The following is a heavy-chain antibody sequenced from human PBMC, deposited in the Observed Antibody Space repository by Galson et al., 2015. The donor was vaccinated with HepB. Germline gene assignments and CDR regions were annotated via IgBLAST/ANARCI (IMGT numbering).Heavy chain of an antibody. D-gene: IGHD3-22*01. CDR3: ASTYYDSSGYYYYYYGMDV. J-gene: IGHJ6*02. CDR1: GGTFSSYT. Sequence: SVKVSCKASGGTFSSYTISWVRQAPGQGLEWMGRIIPILGIANYAQKFQGRVTITADKSTSTAYMELSSLRSEDTAVYYCASTYYDSSGYYYYYYGMDVWGQGTTVTVSS. CDR2: IIPILGIA. V-gene: IGHV1-69*02.